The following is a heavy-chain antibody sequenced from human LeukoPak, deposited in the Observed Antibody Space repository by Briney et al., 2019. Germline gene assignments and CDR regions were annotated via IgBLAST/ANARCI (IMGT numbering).Heavy chain of an antibody. Sequence: TGGSLRLSCAASGFTFDDYGMSWVRQAPGKGLEWVSGINWNGGSTGYADSVKGRFTISRDNAKNSLYLQMNSLRAEDTALYYCARDPGYCSGGSCYSDYWGQGTLVTVSS. D-gene: IGHD2-15*01. CDR2: INWNGGST. CDR1: GFTFDDYG. CDR3: ARDPGYCSGGSCYSDY. J-gene: IGHJ4*02. V-gene: IGHV3-20*04.